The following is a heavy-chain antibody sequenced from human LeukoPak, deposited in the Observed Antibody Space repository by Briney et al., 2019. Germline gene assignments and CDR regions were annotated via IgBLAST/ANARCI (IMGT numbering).Heavy chain of an antibody. CDR3: ARDSITMVRGSVWDV. Sequence: GGSLRLSCAASGFTFSSHWMHWVRQAPGKGLVWVSRINGDGSNTTYADSVKGRFTISRDNAKNTLYLQMNSLRAEDTAVYYCARDSITMVRGSVWDVWGKGTTVTVSS. V-gene: IGHV3-74*03. CDR2: INGDGSNT. D-gene: IGHD3-10*01. CDR1: GFTFSSHW. J-gene: IGHJ6*04.